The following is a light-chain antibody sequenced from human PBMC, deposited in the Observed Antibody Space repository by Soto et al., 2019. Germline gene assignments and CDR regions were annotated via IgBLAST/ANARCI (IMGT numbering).Light chain of an antibody. Sequence: QSVLTQPPSVSGAPGQRVTISCTGTKSDIGVYDFVSWYQHHPGKAPRLIIYEVVQRPSGVPDRFSGSKSGNTASLTVSGLQAADEADYFCKSYAGSNTYVFGSGTKVTVL. J-gene: IGLJ1*01. CDR1: KSDIGVYDF. CDR2: EVV. V-gene: IGLV2-8*01. CDR3: KSYAGSNTYV.